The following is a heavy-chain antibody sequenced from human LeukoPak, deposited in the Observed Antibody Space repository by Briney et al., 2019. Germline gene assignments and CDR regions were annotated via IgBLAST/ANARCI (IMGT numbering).Heavy chain of an antibody. J-gene: IGHJ4*02. V-gene: IGHV4-59*01. D-gene: IGHD1-26*01. CDR3: ARGLRSGSYYPLDY. Sequence: PSETLSLTCTVSGGSLSSYFWGWIRQPPGKGLECIGYIFYSGGTYYNPSLESRVTMSVDTSKSQFSLKLSSVTAADTAVYYCARGLRSGSYYPLDYWGQGTLVTVSS. CDR2: IFYSGGT. CDR1: GGSLSSYF.